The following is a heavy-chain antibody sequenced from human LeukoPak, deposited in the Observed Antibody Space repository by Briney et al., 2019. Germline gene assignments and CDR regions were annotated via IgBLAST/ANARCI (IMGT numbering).Heavy chain of an antibody. CDR2: ISSSSSYT. Sequence: GGSLRLSCAASGFTFSDYYMSWIRQAPGKGLEWVSYISSSSSYTNYADSVKGRFTISRDNAKNSLYLQMNSLRAGDTAVYYCARGRIAAAGAFYYWGQGTLVTVSS. D-gene: IGHD6-13*01. J-gene: IGHJ4*02. V-gene: IGHV3-11*06. CDR3: ARGRIAAAGAFYY. CDR1: GFTFSDYY.